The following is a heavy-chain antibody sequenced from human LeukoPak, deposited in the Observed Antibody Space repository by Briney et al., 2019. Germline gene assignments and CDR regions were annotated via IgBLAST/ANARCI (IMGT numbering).Heavy chain of an antibody. CDR3: ARALAYSYGSFDY. J-gene: IGHJ4*02. V-gene: IGHV4-59*01. Sequence: PSETLSLTCTVSGGSISSYYWSWIRQPPGKGLEWIGYIYYSGSTNYNPSLKSRVTISVDTSKNQFSLKLSSVTAADTAVYYCARALAYSYGSFDYWGQGTLVTVSS. D-gene: IGHD5-18*01. CDR2: IYYSGST. CDR1: GGSISSYY.